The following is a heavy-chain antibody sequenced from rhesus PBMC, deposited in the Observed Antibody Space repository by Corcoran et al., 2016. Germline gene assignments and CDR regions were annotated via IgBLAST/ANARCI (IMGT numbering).Heavy chain of an antibody. D-gene: IGHD3-34*01. Sequence: QLQLQESGPGLVKPSETLSVTCAVSGGSISSSYWSWLRQAPGKGLEWIGYIYSSGSSTNYNPSLKSPVTLSVDTSKNQLSLKLSSVTTADTAVYYCARDRWGDYPNGFDVWGPGVLVTVSS. CDR3: ARDRWGDYPNGFDV. CDR1: GGSISSSY. J-gene: IGHJ5-1*01. V-gene: IGHV4-169*02. CDR2: IYSSGSST.